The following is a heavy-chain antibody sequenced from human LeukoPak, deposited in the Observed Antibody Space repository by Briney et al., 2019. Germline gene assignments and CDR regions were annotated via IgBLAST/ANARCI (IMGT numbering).Heavy chain of an antibody. V-gene: IGHV4-59*08. CDR2: IYYSGSS. CDR3: AREMSGGSHVFDI. Sequence: SETLSLTCTVSGGSISGYYWNWIRQPPGKGLEWIGSIYYSGSSNYNPSLESRVTISVDTSKNQFSLQLNSVTAADTAVYYCAREMSGGSHVFDIWGQGTMVTVSS. D-gene: IGHD3-10*01. CDR1: GGSISGYY. J-gene: IGHJ3*02.